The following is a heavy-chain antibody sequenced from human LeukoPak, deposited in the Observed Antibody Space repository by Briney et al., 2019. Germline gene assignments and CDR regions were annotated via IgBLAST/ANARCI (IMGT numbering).Heavy chain of an antibody. V-gene: IGHV1-18*01. CDR3: ARVNFDILTGYYIPHAFDI. CDR1: GYTFITYG. D-gene: IGHD3-9*01. Sequence: TSVKVSCKTSGYTFITYGISWVRQAPGQGLEWMGWITAYNGNTKYAQKLQDRVTMTTDTSTSTAYMKLRSLRSDDTAVYYCARVNFDILTGYYIPHAFDIWGQGTMVTVSS. CDR2: ITAYNGNT. J-gene: IGHJ3*02.